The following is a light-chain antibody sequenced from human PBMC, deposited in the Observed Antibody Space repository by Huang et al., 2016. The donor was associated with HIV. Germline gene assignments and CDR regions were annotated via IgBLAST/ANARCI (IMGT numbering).Light chain of an antibody. Sequence: VLTQSPATLSLSPGERATLTCGASKSVRNNYLAWYQQKPGMAPRLLIYYSHVRATGIPDRFIGSGSGTDFTLTISRLDPEDFAMYYCQQYSTSSYTFGQGTKVDI. V-gene: IGKV3D-20*01. CDR2: YSH. J-gene: IGKJ2*01. CDR1: KSVRNNY. CDR3: QQYSTSSYT.